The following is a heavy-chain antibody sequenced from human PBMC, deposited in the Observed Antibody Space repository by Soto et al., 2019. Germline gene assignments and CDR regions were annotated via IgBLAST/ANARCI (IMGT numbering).Heavy chain of an antibody. J-gene: IGHJ6*02. CDR1: GGTFSDFT. CDR3: ARNGKLTDYSYGMDV. D-gene: IGHD1-1*01. Sequence: SVKVSCKASGGTFSDFTINWVRQAPGQRLEWMGGIIPIFDTANYAEKFQGRVTITADESTSTSFMEVSSLRSEDTAVYYCARNGKLTDYSYGMDVWGQGTRVTVSS. V-gene: IGHV1-69*13. CDR2: IIPIFDTA.